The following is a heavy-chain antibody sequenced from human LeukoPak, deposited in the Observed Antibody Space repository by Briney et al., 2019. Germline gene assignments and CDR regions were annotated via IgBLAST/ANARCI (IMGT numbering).Heavy chain of an antibody. CDR1: GGSIRSGNYY. J-gene: IGHJ4*02. Sequence: SQTLSLTCAVSGGSIRSGNYYWTWIRQPPGKGLEWTGYVYPTGNTYYNPSLKSRVTISVDTSNNQFSLELSSVTAADTAVYYCAKDQGWHSSSWYSGPYVDYWGQGTLVTVSS. CDR3: AKDQGWHSSSWYSGPYVDY. CDR2: VYPTGNT. D-gene: IGHD6-13*01. V-gene: IGHV4-30-2*01.